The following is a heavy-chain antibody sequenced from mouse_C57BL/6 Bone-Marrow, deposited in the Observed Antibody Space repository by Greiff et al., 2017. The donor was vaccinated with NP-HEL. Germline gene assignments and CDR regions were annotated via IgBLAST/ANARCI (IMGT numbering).Heavy chain of an antibody. CDR3: AFHYYGSSYWYFDV. CDR2: IYPRSGNT. J-gene: IGHJ1*03. CDR1: GYTFTSYG. V-gene: IGHV1-81*01. D-gene: IGHD1-1*01. Sequence: QVQLQQSGAELARPGASVKLSCKASGYTFTSYGISWVKQRTGQGLEWIGEIYPRSGNTYYTEKFKGKATLTADKSSSTAYMELRSLTSEDSAVYFCAFHYYGSSYWYFDVWGTGTTVTVSS.